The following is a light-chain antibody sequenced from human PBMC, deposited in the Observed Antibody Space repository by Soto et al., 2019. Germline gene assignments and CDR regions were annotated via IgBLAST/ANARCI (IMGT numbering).Light chain of an antibody. V-gene: IGKV3-20*01. CDR3: EQYGSSPRT. CDR1: QSVSSNY. Sequence: EIVLTQSPGTLSLSPGERAALSCWVSQSVSSNYFAWYQQRPGQAPRLLIYGISSRATGSPDRFSGSGSGTDFTLTISRLEPEDFAVYYCEQYGSSPRTFGQGTKVDI. J-gene: IGKJ1*01. CDR2: GIS.